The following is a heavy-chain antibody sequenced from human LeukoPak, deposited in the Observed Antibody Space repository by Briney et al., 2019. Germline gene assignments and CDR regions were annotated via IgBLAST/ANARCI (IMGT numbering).Heavy chain of an antibody. J-gene: IGHJ4*02. CDR3: AKSPGYYYDSSVYYFDY. V-gene: IGHV3-23*01. D-gene: IGHD3-22*01. CDR1: GFTFSSYA. CDR2: ISCRGGST. Sequence: GGSLRLFCAASGFTFSSYAMSCVRQPPGKEWVEGSAISCRGGSTYCADSLKDRLHISRDDSKNTLDLHENGLSAGDTAVYYCAKSPGYYYDSSVYYFDYWGQGTLVTVSS.